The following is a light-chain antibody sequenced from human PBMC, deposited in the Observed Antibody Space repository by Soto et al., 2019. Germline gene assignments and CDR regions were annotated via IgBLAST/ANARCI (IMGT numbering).Light chain of an antibody. Sequence: QSALTQPASVSGSPGQSITISCTGTSSDIGSHNFVSWHQQHPGKAPKFIIYGVSNRPSGVSNRFSGSKSGNTASLTISGLQADDEADYSRSSSTSTYIWVFGGGTKLTVL. V-gene: IGLV2-14*01. J-gene: IGLJ3*02. CDR1: SSDIGSHNF. CDR2: GVS. CDR3: SSSTSTYIWV.